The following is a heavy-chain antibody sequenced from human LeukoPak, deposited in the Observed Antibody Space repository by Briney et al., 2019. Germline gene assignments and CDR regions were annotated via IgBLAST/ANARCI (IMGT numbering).Heavy chain of an antibody. CDR1: GYTFTSYY. CDR2: INPSGGST. Sequence: ASVKVSCKASGYTFTSYYMHWVRHAPGQGLEWMGIINPSGGSTSYAQKFQGRVTMTRDMSTSTVYMELSSLRSEDTAVYYCARDRRRIAAVFDPWGQGTLVTVSS. J-gene: IGHJ5*02. V-gene: IGHV1-46*01. CDR3: ARDRRRIAAVFDP. D-gene: IGHD6-13*01.